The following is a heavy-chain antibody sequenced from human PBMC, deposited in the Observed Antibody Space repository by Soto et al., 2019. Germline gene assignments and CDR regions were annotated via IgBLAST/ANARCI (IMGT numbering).Heavy chain of an antibody. D-gene: IGHD6-13*01. V-gene: IGHV2-70*04. Sequence: SGPTLVNPPQTLTLTCTFSGFSLSTSGMRVSWICQPPGKALEWLARIDWDDDKFYSTSLKTRLTISKDTSKNQVVLTMTNMDPVDTATYYCARMGAATGYGMDVWGQGTTVTVSS. CDR2: IDWDDDK. CDR1: GFSLSTSGMR. CDR3: ARMGAATGYGMDV. J-gene: IGHJ6*02.